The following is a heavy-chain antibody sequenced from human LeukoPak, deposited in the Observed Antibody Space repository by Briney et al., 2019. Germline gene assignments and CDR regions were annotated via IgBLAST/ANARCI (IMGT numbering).Heavy chain of an antibody. CDR3: ARDGGLQSHFDY. D-gene: IGHD5-24*01. CDR1: GDSFNEYY. CDR2: IYHNGNS. J-gene: IGHJ4*02. Sequence: SETLSLTCSVFGDSFNEYYWNWVRQPPGKGLQWIGYIYHNGNSNYNPSLKGRLTISVDTAKNQFSLKLTSVTAADTAVYYCARDGGLQSHFDYWGQGALVTVSS. V-gene: IGHV4-59*01.